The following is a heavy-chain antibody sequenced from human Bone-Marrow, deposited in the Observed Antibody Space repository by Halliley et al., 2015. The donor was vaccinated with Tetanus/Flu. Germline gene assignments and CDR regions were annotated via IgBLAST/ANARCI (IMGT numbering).Heavy chain of an antibody. CDR2: IKQDGSDQ. V-gene: IGHV3-7*04. Sequence: NIKQDGSDQFYVDSVKGRFTVSRDNAKNSLFLQMNSLRAEDTAVYYCARDLDHSDGRHYYDAFDIWGQGTMVTVSS. D-gene: IGHD3-10*01. CDR3: ARDLDHSDGRHYYDAFDI. J-gene: IGHJ3*02.